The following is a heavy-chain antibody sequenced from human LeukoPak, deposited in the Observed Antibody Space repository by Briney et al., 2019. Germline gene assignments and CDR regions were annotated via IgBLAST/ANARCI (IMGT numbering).Heavy chain of an antibody. CDR1: GFTFSIYA. D-gene: IGHD3-22*01. Sequence: PGGSLRLSCAASGFTFSIYAMSWVRQAPGKGLEWVSPISGSGGSTYYADSVKGRFTISRDNSKNTLYLQMNSLRAEDTAVYYCAKDRGSYDSSGYYRYFDYWGQGTLVTVSS. J-gene: IGHJ4*02. CDR3: AKDRGSYDSSGYYRYFDY. V-gene: IGHV3-23*01. CDR2: ISGSGGST.